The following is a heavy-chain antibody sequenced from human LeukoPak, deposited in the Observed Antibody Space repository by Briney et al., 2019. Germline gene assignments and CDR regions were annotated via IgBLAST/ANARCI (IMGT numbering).Heavy chain of an antibody. Sequence: PSETLSLTCTVSGGSISSGSYYWSWIRQPAGKGLEWIGRIYTSGSTNYNPSLKSRVTISVDTSKNQFSLKLSSVTAADTAVYYCARGAVVVPAAWANLDPWGQGTLVTVSS. CDR1: GGSISSGSYY. CDR3: ARGAVVVPAAWANLDP. J-gene: IGHJ5*02. V-gene: IGHV4-61*02. CDR2: IYTSGST. D-gene: IGHD2-2*01.